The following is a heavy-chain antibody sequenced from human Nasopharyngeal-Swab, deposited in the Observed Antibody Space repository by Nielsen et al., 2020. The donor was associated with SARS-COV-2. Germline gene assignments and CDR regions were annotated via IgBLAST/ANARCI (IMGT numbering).Heavy chain of an antibody. CDR3: AGGLRRGANDY. CDR1: GYTFTGYY. CDR2: MNPNSGNT. Sequence: ASVKVSCKASGYTFTGYYMHWVRQATGQGLEWMGWMNPNSGNTGYAQKFQGRVTMTRNTSISTAYMELSSLRSEDTAVYYCAGGLRRGANDYWGQGTLVTVSS. J-gene: IGHJ4*02. D-gene: IGHD1-26*01. V-gene: IGHV1-8*02.